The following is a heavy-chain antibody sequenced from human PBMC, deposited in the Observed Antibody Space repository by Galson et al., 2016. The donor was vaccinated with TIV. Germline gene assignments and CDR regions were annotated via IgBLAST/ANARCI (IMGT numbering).Heavy chain of an antibody. D-gene: IGHD5-18*01. CDR2: IIPLFGSA. CDR3: ATDRNTAMDTYYYYYGVDV. J-gene: IGHJ6*02. CDR1: GGSFSSYV. V-gene: IGHV1-69*13. Sequence: SVKVSCKASGGSFSSYVFNWVRQAPGQGLEWMGNIIPLFGSANYAQKFQGRVTITADESTSTAYMERSRLRSEDTAIYYCATDRNTAMDTYYYYYGVDVWGQGTTVTVSS.